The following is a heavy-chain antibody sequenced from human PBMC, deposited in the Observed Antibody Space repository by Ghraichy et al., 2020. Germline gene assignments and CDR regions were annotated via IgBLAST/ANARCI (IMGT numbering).Heavy chain of an antibody. CDR1: GFTFSSYA. V-gene: IGHV3-30*04. CDR2: ISYDGSNK. D-gene: IGHD6-13*01. CDR3: ARDPAVYSSSTFDY. Sequence: GGSLRLSCAASGFTFSSYAMHWVRQAPGKGLEWVAVISYDGSNKYYADSVKGRFTISRDNSKNTLYLQMNSLRAEDTAVYYCARDPAVYSSSTFDYWGQGTLVTVSS. J-gene: IGHJ4*02.